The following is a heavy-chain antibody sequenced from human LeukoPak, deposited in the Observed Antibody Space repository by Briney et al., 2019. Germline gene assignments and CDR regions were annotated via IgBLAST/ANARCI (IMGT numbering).Heavy chain of an antibody. J-gene: IGHJ4*02. Sequence: SETLSLTCTVSGGSISSYYWSWIRQPPGKGLEWIGYIYYSGSTNYNPSLKSRVTISVDTSKNQFSLKLSSVTAADTAAYYCARVYRSSWYEADYWGQGTLVTVSS. D-gene: IGHD6-13*01. CDR2: IYYSGST. CDR1: GGSISSYY. CDR3: ARVYRSSWYEADY. V-gene: IGHV4-59*08.